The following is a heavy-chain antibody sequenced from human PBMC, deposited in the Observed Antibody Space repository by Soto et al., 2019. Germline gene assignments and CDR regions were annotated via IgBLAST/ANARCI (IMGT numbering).Heavy chain of an antibody. Sequence: WGSLRLSCATSGFNFDNYAISCVRHSPLERLEWVSFISSSGGTTYYADSVKGRFTISRDNAKNSLYLQMNSLTVEDTAVYYCARDLGPSSYGSVVGYWGQGTLVTVSS. V-gene: IGHV3-23*01. D-gene: IGHD3-10*01. CDR1: GFNFDNYA. CDR2: ISSSGGTT. CDR3: ARDLGPSSYGSVVGY. J-gene: IGHJ4*02.